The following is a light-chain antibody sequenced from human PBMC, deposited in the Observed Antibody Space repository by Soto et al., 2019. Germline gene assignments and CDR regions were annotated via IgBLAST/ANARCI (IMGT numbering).Light chain of an antibody. CDR2: KAS. V-gene: IGKV1-5*03. J-gene: IGKJ2*01. Sequence: DIQITQSPSTLSASVGDRVTITCRASQSISSWLAWDQQKPGKAPKVLIYKASRLESGAPSRFSGSGSGTEFTLTISSLQPDELATYYCRQYHSLNTFGQGTKREI. CDR3: RQYHSLNT. CDR1: QSISSW.